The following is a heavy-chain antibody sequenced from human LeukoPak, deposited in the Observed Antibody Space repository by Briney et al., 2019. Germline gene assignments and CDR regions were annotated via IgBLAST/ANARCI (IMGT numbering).Heavy chain of an antibody. D-gene: IGHD3-10*01. CDR3: ARRPGGYYGSGSYYTPFDY. Sequence: SETLSLTCAVYGVSFSGYYWSWIRQPPGKGLEWIGEINHSGSTNYNPSLKSRVTISVDTSKNQFSLKLSSVTAADTAVYYCARRPGGYYGSGSYYTPFDYWGQGTLVTVSS. V-gene: IGHV4-34*01. J-gene: IGHJ4*02. CDR1: GVSFSGYY. CDR2: INHSGST.